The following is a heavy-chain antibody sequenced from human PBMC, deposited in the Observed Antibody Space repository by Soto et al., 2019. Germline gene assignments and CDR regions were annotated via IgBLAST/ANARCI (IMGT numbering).Heavy chain of an antibody. V-gene: IGHV3-23*01. CDR1: GFTFSSYA. J-gene: IGHJ5*02. CDR2: ISGSGGST. CDR3: AKDQATMIVVVISNWFDP. Sequence: GGSLRLSCAASGFTFSSYAMSWVRQAPGKGLEWVSAISGSGGSTYYADSVKGRFTISRENSKNTLYLQMNSLRAEDTAVYYCAKDQATMIVVVISNWFDPWGQGTLVTVSS. D-gene: IGHD3-22*01.